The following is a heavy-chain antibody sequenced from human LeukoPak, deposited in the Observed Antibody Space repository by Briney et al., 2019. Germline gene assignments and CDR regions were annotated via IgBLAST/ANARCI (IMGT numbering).Heavy chain of an antibody. CDR2: INHSGST. D-gene: IGHD2-8*02. CDR3: AGVGWWYYFDY. Sequence: SETLSLTCAVYGGSFSGYYWSWIRQPPGKGLEWIGEINHSGSTNYNPSLKSRVTISVDTSKNQFSLKLSSVTAADTAVYYCAGVGWWYYFDYWGQGTLVTVSS. J-gene: IGHJ4*02. V-gene: IGHV4-34*01. CDR1: GGSFSGYY.